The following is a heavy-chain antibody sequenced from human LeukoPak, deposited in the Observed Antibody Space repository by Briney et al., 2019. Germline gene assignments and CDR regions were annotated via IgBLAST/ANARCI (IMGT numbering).Heavy chain of an antibody. CDR2: ISGSGGST. D-gene: IGHD3-10*01. Sequence: GGSLRLSCAASGFTFSSYAMSWVRQAPGKGLEWVSAISGSGGSTYYADSVKGRFTISRDNTKNTLYLQMNSLRAEDTAVYYCAKATEYYYGSGSLFDYWGQGTLVTVSS. CDR1: GFTFSSYA. V-gene: IGHV3-23*01. CDR3: AKATEYYYGSGSLFDY. J-gene: IGHJ4*02.